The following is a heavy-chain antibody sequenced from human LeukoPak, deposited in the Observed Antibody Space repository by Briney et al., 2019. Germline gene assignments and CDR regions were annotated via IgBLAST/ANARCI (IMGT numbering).Heavy chain of an antibody. J-gene: IGHJ4*02. V-gene: IGHV1-2*02. CDR1: GYTFTGYY. D-gene: IGHD3/OR15-3a*01. CDR2: INPDSGDT. Sequence: ASVKVSCKASGYTFTGYYMHWVRQAPGQGLEWMGCINPDSGDTDYAQKFQGRVTMIRDTSISTAYMELSRLRSDDTAVYYCARADFMNYFDYWGQGTLVTVSS. CDR3: ARADFMNYFDY.